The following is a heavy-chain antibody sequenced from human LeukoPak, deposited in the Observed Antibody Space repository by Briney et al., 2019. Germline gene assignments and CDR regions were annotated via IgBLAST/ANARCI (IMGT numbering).Heavy chain of an antibody. CDR1: GFTFSSYS. CDR3: ARGYCSSTSCYTNWFDP. J-gene: IGHJ5*02. Sequence: PGGSLRLSCAASGFTFSSYSMNWVRQAPGKGLEWVSSISSSSIYIYYADSVKGRFTISRDNAKNSLYLQMNSLRAEDTAVYYCARGYCSSTSCYTNWFDPWGQGTLVTVSS. V-gene: IGHV3-21*01. CDR2: ISSSSIYI. D-gene: IGHD2-2*02.